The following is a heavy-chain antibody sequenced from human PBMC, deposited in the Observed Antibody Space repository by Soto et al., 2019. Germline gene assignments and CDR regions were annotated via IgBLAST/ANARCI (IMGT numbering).Heavy chain of an antibody. CDR2: INSDGSST. CDR1: GFAMSSYW. Sequence: GGSLRLSCGASGFAMSSYWMHWVRQAPGKGLVWVSRINSDGSSTSYADSVKGRFTISRDNAKNTLYLQVISLRAEDTAVYYCVRSYCSCGTCSGWFDPWGQGTLVTVSS. CDR3: VRSYCSCGTCSGWFDP. D-gene: IGHD2-15*01. J-gene: IGHJ5*02. V-gene: IGHV3-74*01.